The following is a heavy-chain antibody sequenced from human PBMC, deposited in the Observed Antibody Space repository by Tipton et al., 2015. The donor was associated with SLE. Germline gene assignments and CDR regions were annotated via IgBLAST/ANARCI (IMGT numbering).Heavy chain of an antibody. CDR2: ISSSGSTI. J-gene: IGHJ4*02. Sequence: SLRLSCAASGFTFSSYEMNCVRQAPGKGLEWVSYISSSGSTIYYADSVKGRFTFSRDSSENTLYLQMNSLRAEDTAVYYCARLERYSGYDWHFDHWGQGALVTVS. D-gene: IGHD5-12*01. V-gene: IGHV3-48*03. CDR3: ARLERYSGYDWHFDH. CDR1: GFTFSSYE.